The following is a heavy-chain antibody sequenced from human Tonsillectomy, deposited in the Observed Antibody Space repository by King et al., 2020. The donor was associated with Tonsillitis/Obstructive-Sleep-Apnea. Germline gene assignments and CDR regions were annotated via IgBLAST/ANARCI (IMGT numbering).Heavy chain of an antibody. CDR2: IRSKAYGGTT. D-gene: IGHD3-16*02. CDR1: GFTFGDYS. J-gene: IGHJ6*02. CDR3: TRTPYVWGSDRYYYGLDV. Sequence: VQLVESGGGLEQPGRSLRLSCEGSGFTFGDYSMTWVRQAPGRGLEWVGLIRSKAYGGTTEYAASVEGRFTMSRDDSKSTAYLQMNSLKIEDTAVYYCTRTPYVWGSDRYYYGLDVWGQGTTVTVSS. V-gene: IGHV3-49*04.